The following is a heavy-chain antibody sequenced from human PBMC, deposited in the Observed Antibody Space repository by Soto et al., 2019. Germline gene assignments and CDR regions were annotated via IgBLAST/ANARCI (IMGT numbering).Heavy chain of an antibody. CDR3: ARPSSISAPQDAFDI. Sequence: GGSLRLSCAASGFTFSSYWMSWVRQAPGKGLEWVANIKQDGSEKYYVDSEKGRFTISRDNAKNSLYLQMNSLKAEDTAVYYCARPSSISAPQDAFDIWCQGTMVTVSS. V-gene: IGHV3-7*03. D-gene: IGHD6-6*01. CDR2: IKQDGSEK. J-gene: IGHJ3*02. CDR1: GFTFSSYW.